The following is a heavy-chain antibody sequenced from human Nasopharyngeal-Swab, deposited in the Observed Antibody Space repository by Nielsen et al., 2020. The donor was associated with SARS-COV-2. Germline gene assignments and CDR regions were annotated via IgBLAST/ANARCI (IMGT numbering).Heavy chain of an antibody. CDR3: ARERRYSSSCLDY. Sequence: GESLKISCAASGFTFGSYWMNWVRLAPVNRLEWVATVKQDGSAIYHVDSLKGRFTISRDNAKNSLYLQMNSLRADDTAVYYCARERRYSSSCLDYWGQGTLVTVSS. CDR2: VKQDGSAI. D-gene: IGHD6-13*01. V-gene: IGHV3-7*01. J-gene: IGHJ4*02. CDR1: GFTFGSYW.